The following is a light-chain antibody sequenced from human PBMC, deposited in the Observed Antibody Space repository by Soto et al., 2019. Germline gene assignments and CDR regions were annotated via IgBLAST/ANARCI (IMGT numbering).Light chain of an antibody. J-gene: IGKJ4*01. V-gene: IGKV4-1*01. CDR3: QQIYCTPSIT. CDR2: WAS. CDR1: QRVLYNSNNKNY. Sequence: DIVMTQSPDSLAVSLGERATINCKSSQRVLYNSNNKNYLAWYQQKPGQPPKLLIYWASTRESGVPERFSGSASGTDFTLTLSRLQAEDMAVYFSQQIYCTPSITFGGGKKVEI.